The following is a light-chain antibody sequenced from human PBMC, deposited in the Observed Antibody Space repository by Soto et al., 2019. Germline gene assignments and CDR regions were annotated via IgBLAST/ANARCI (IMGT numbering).Light chain of an antibody. CDR2: EIF. V-gene: IGKV2-24*01. J-gene: IGKJ1*01. CDR3: LQATEFPWT. Sequence: EIVMTQTPLSSPVTLGQPASISCRSSQSLLHSNGRTYLGLVHQRPSQPPRLLIYEIFNRFSGVPDRFSGSGAGTDFTLTISRVEAEDVGVYYCLQATEFPWTFGQGTRVEIK. CDR1: QSLLHSNGRTY.